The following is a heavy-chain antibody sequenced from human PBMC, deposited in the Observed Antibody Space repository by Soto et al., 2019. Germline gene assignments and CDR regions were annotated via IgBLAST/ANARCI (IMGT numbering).Heavy chain of an antibody. CDR2: IYNSGAT. D-gene: IGHD4-4*01. V-gene: IGHV4-30-4*01. CDR1: GGSISSGDYC. CDR3: ASARLHYRTVDY. Sequence: SETLSLTCTVSGGSISSGDYCWTWIRQSPGKGLEWIGYIYNSGATYDNPSLRSRLTISVDTSKNQFYLKLSFVTTADTAVYYCASARLHYRTVDYWGQGTLVTVSS. J-gene: IGHJ4*02.